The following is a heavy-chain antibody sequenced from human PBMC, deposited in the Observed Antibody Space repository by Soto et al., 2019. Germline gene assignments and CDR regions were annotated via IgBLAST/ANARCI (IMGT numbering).Heavy chain of an antibody. Sequence: QVQLVESGGGLVKPGGSLRLSCAASGFTFSDYYMSWIRQAPGKGLEWVSYISSSGSPIYYADSVKGRFTISRDNAKNSRYLQMNSLRPEDTAVYYCASPTVTPHYGMDVWGQGTTVTVSS. D-gene: IGHD4-17*01. J-gene: IGHJ6*02. CDR1: GFTFSDYY. CDR2: ISSSGSPI. V-gene: IGHV3-11*01. CDR3: ASPTVTPHYGMDV.